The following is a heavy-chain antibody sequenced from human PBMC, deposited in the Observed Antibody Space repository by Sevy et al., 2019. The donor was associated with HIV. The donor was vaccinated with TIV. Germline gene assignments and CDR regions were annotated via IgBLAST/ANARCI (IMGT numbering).Heavy chain of an antibody. CDR3: ARDQPRNSGFDY. CDR1: GFSFTSYS. Sequence: GGSLRLSCAASGFSFTSYSMNWVRQAPGKGLEWFSYISSSSTIYYADSVKGRFTISRDNAKNSLFLQMNSLRAEDTAVYYCARDQPRNSGFDYWGQGTLVTVSS. J-gene: IGHJ4*02. V-gene: IGHV3-48*01. CDR2: ISSSSTI. D-gene: IGHD1-26*01.